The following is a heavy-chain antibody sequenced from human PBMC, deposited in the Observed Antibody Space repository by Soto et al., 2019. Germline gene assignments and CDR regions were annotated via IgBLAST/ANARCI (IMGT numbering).Heavy chain of an antibody. CDR1: GYTFTSYD. D-gene: IGHD6-13*01. CDR2: MNPNSGNT. V-gene: IGHV1-8*01. J-gene: IGHJ5*02. Sequence: ASVKVSCKASGYTFTSYDINCVRQATGQGLEWMGWMNPNSGNTGYAQKFQGRVTMTRNTSISTAYMELSSLRSEDTAVYYCARHQQRTWNWFDPWGQGTLVTVSS. CDR3: ARHQQRTWNWFDP.